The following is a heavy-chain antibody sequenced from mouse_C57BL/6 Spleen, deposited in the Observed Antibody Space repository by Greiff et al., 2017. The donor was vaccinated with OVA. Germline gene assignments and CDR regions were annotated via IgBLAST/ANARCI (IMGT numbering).Heavy chain of an antibody. CDR2: INPSNGGT. V-gene: IGHV1-53*01. CDR3: ARSPHWDYWYFDV. Sequence: QVQLKQPGTELVKPGASVKLSCKASGYTFTSYWMHWVKQRPGQGLEWIGNINPSNGGTNYNEKFKSKATLTVDKSYITAYMQLSSLTSEDSAVYYCARSPHWDYWYFDVWGTGTTVTVSS. D-gene: IGHD4-1*01. J-gene: IGHJ1*03. CDR1: GYTFTSYW.